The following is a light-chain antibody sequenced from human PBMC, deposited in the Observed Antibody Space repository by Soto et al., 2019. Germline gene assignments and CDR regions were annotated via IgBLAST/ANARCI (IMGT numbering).Light chain of an antibody. CDR2: DVS. CDR3: SSYTRSSTVV. J-gene: IGLJ3*02. CDR1: NNDVGAYSY. V-gene: IGLV2-14*03. Sequence: QSALTQPAAVSGSPGQSITISCTGSNNDVGAYSYVSWYQQHPGKAPKTMIYDVSNRPSGVSNRFSGSKSGNTASLTISGLQAEDEADYYCSSYTRSSTVVFGGGTKLTVL.